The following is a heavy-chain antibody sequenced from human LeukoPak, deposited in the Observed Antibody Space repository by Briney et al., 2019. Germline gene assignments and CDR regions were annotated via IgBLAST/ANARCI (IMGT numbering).Heavy chain of an antibody. D-gene: IGHD6-13*01. CDR2: ISASGDGT. V-gene: IGHV3-23*01. CDR1: GLTFSSYA. Sequence: PGGSLRLSCAASGLTFSSYAMSGVRQAPGKGLEWVSAISASGDGTYYADSVKGRFTISRDNSKNTLYLQMNSLRAEDTAVYYCAKGTLGTAGDFWGQGTLVTVSS. CDR3: AKGTLGTAGDF. J-gene: IGHJ4*02.